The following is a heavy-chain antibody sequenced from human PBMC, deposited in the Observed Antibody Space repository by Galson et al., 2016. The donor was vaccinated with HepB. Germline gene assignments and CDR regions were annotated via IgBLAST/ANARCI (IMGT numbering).Heavy chain of an antibody. V-gene: IGHV3-74*01. CDR2: INSDGSST. Sequence: SLRLSCAASGFTFSSYWMHWVRQAPGKGLVWVSRINSDGSSTSYADSVKGRFTISRDNAKNTLYLQMNSLRAEDTAVYYCAKAHGSGSSFYYYYGMDVWGQRTTVTVSS. D-gene: IGHD3-10*01. J-gene: IGHJ6*02. CDR1: GFTFSSYW. CDR3: AKAHGSGSSFYYYYGMDV.